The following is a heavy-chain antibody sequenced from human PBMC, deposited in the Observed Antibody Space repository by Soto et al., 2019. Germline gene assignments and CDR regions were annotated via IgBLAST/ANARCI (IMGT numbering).Heavy chain of an antibody. CDR1: GFSLRGYW. CDR2: VKQDGSDK. Sequence: EVQLVESGGGLVQPGGSLRLTCVASGFSLRGYWMSWVRQAPGKGLEWVANVKQDGSDKRYADAVKGRFTISRDNAENLQYLQMSGLGAEETSVYYCGRGGGNFDQWGQGTLVTVSS. CDR3: GRGGGNFDQ. D-gene: IGHD3-16*01. V-gene: IGHV3-7*04. J-gene: IGHJ4*02.